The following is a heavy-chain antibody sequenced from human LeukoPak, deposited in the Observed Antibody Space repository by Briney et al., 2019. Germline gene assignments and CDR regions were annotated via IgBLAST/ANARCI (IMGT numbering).Heavy chain of an antibody. D-gene: IGHD1-26*01. CDR2: ISYDGSNK. J-gene: IGHJ3*02. CDR1: GFTFSSYG. V-gene: IGHV3-30*18. CDR3: AKGNSGTYTDTFDI. Sequence: GRSLRLSCAASGFTFSSYGMHWVRQAPGKGMEWVAVISYDGSNKYYADSVKGRFTISRDNSKNTLYLQMNSLRPEDMALYYCAKGNSGTYTDTFDIWGQGTMVTVSS.